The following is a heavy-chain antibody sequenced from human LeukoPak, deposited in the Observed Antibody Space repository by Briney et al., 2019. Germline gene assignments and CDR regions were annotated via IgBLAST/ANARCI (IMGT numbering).Heavy chain of an antibody. V-gene: IGHV3-30*02. J-gene: IGHJ4*02. D-gene: IGHD6-13*01. CDR3: ARVAEAAAFDF. CDR1: GFTFSSYG. Sequence: PGGSLRLSCAASGFTFSSYGMHWVRQAPGKGLEWVTFIRYDGSIKFYADSVKGRSTISRDNSKNTVYLQMNGLRAEDTAVYYCARVAEAAAFDFWGQGTLVTVSS. CDR2: IRYDGSIK.